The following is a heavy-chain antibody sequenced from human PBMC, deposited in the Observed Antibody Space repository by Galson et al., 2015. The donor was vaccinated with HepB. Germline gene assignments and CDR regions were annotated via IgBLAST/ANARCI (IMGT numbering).Heavy chain of an antibody. V-gene: IGHV3-23*01. Sequence: SLRLSCAASGFIFSDYDMNWVRQAPGKGLEWVSTISSGAGSFAYYADSVKGRFTISRDNSKNTLYLQMNSLRADDSAMYYCTKRVQLWAWGQGTLVSVSS. D-gene: IGHD1-1*01. J-gene: IGHJ5*02. CDR2: ISSGAGSFA. CDR3: TKRVQLWA. CDR1: GFIFSDYD.